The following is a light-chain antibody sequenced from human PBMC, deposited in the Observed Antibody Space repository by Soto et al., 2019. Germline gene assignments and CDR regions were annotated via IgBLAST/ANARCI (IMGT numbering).Light chain of an antibody. J-gene: IGKJ5*01. CDR1: QSVNSR. CDR3: QQSYGTPII. Sequence: EIVLTQSPGTLALSPGERATLSCRASQSVNSRLAWYQHKPGQAPRLLISGASNRASGIPARFSAWGSGTDFTLTISSLQPEDSATYYCQQSYGTPIIFGQGTRLEIK. CDR2: GAS. V-gene: IGKV3-11*01.